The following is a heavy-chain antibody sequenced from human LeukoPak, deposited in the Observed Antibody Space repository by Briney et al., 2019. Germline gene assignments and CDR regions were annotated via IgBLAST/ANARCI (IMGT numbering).Heavy chain of an antibody. V-gene: IGHV3-30-3*01. CDR3: ARDHFYGGAILDY. CDR2: ISYDGSNK. J-gene: IGHJ4*02. Sequence: LGGSLRLSCAASGFTFSSYAMHWVRQAPGKGLEWVAVISYDGSNKYYADSVKGRFTISRDNSKNTLYLQMNSLRAEDTAVYYCARDHFYGGAILDYWGQGTLVTVSS. CDR1: GFTFSSYA. D-gene: IGHD4-23*01.